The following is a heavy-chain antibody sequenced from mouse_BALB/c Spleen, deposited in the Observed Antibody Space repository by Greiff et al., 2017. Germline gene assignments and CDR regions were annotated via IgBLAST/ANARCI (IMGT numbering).Heavy chain of an antibody. CDR3: ASYGNYYAMDY. J-gene: IGHJ4*01. V-gene: IGHV14-3*02. CDR1: GFNIKDTY. CDR2: IDPANGNT. D-gene: IGHD2-1*01. Sequence: EVKLMESGAELVKPGASVKLSCTASGFNIKDTYMHWVRQRPEQGLEWIGRIDPANGNTKYDPKFQGKATITADTSSNTAYLQLSSLTSEDTAVYYCASYGNYYAMDYWGQGTSVTVSS.